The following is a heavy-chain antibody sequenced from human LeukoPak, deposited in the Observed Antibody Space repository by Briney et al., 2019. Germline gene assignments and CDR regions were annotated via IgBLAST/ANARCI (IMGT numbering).Heavy chain of an antibody. CDR1: GFTFSSYA. CDR2: VTNNGGAT. D-gene: IGHD3-22*01. CDR3: ARPLGYSSGYYYDY. J-gene: IGHJ4*02. V-gene: IGHV3-23*01. Sequence: HPGGSLRLSCEASGFTFSSYAMSWVRQAPVRGLEWVAIVTNNGGATYYADSVKGRFTISRDNSKNTLYLQLNSLRAEDTAVYYCARPLGYSSGYYYDYWGQGTLVTVSS.